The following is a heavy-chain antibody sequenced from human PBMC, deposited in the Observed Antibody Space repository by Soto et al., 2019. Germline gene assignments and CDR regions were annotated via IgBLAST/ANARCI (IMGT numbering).Heavy chain of an antibody. V-gene: IGHV3-30*18. CDR2: ISYDGSNK. Sequence: QVQLVESGGGVVQPGRSLRLSCADSGFTFSSYGMHWVRQAPGKGLEWVAVISYDGSNKYYADSVKGRFTISRDNSKNTLYLQMNSLRAEDTAVYYCAKGAGSPFGYWGQGTLVTVSS. J-gene: IGHJ4*02. CDR1: GFTFSSYG. D-gene: IGHD2-15*01. CDR3: AKGAGSPFGY.